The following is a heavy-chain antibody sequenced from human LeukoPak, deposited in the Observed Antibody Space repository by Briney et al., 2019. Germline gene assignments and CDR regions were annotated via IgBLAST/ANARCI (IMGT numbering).Heavy chain of an antibody. CDR1: GYTFTGYY. CDR3: ARLPVIVGAWSPIDY. D-gene: IGHD1-26*01. J-gene: IGHJ4*02. Sequence: ASVKVSCKASGYTFTGYYMHWVRQAPGQGLEWMGWINPESGSTNYAQQFQGRVTMTRDTSISTAYMELTSLRSDDTAVYYCARLPVIVGAWSPIDYWGQGTRVTVSS. V-gene: IGHV1-2*02. CDR2: INPESGST.